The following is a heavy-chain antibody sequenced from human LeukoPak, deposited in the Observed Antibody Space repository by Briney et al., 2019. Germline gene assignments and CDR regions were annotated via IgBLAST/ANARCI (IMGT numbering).Heavy chain of an antibody. D-gene: IGHD5-18*01. Sequence: PGGSLRLSCTASGFTFGDYAMSWVRQAPGKGLEWVGFIRSKAYGGTTEYAASVKGRFTISRDDSKSIAYLQMNSLKTEDTAVYSCTRDNVYSYGYYYYYGMDVWGQGTSVTVSS. V-gene: IGHV3-49*04. J-gene: IGHJ6*02. CDR3: TRDNVYSYGYYYYYGMDV. CDR1: GFTFGDYA. CDR2: IRSKAYGGTT.